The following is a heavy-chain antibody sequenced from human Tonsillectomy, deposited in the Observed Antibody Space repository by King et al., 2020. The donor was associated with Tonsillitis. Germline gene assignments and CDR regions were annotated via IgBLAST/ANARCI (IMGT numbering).Heavy chain of an antibody. CDR1: GFTFSSYW. CDR2: INSDGSST. CDR3: ARDSPTYYYDSSGPDDY. D-gene: IGHD3-22*01. J-gene: IGHJ4*02. V-gene: IGHV3-74*01. Sequence: VQLVESGGGLVQPGGSLRLSCAASGFTFSSYWMHWVRHAPGKGLVWVSRINSDGSSTSYADSVKGRFTISRDNAKNTLYLQMNSLRAEDTAVYYCARDSPTYYYDSSGPDDYWGQGTLVTVSS.